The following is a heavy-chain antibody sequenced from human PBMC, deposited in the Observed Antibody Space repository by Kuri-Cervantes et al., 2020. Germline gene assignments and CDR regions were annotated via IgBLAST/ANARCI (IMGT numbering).Heavy chain of an antibody. CDR2: ISSSSSTI. D-gene: IGHD3-22*01. CDR1: GFTFSSYS. Sequence: GESLKISCAASGFTFSSYSMNWVRQAPGKGLEWVSYISSSSSTIYYADSVKGRFTISRDNAKNSLYLQMNSLRDEDTAVYYCARDRPYYHDSSGYWDYWGQGTLVTVSS. CDR3: ARDRPYYHDSSGYWDY. V-gene: IGHV3-48*02. J-gene: IGHJ4*02.